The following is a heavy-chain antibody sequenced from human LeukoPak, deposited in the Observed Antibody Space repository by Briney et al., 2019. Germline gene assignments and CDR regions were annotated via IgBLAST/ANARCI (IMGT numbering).Heavy chain of an antibody. CDR1: GYTFTGYY. CDR3: ARAPGIFGVVIPRPDH. D-gene: IGHD3-3*01. J-gene: IGHJ5*02. Sequence: ASVKVSCKASGYTFTGYYMHWVRRAPGQGLEWMGWINPNSGGTNYAQKFQGRVTMTRDTSISAAYMELSRLRSDDTAVYYCARAPGIFGVVIPRPDHWGQGTLVTVSS. V-gene: IGHV1-2*02. CDR2: INPNSGGT.